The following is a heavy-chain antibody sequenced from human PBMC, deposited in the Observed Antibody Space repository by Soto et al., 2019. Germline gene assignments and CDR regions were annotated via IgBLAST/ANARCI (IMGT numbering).Heavy chain of an antibody. Sequence: QVQLQESGPGLVKPSETLSLTCTVSGGSVSSGSYYWIWIRQPPGKGLEWIGYIYYSGSTNYNPSLKRRVTISVDTSKNQFSLKLSSVTAADTVVYYCARGIEGWYQGRYYYGMDVWGQGTTVTVSS. CDR2: IYYSGST. CDR3: ARGIEGWYQGRYYYGMDV. V-gene: IGHV4-61*01. J-gene: IGHJ6*02. CDR1: GGSVSSGSYY. D-gene: IGHD6-19*01.